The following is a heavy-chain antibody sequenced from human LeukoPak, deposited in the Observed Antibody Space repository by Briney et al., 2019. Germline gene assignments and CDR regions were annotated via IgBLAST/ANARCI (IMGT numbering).Heavy chain of an antibody. D-gene: IGHD3-10*01. Sequence: PSETLSLTCTVSGGSISSYYWSWIRQPPGKGLEWIGYIYYSGSTNYNPSLKSRVTISVDTSKNQFSLKLSSVTAADTAVYYCARGPYGSGSYYKQYFDYWGQGTLVTVFS. CDR2: IYYSGST. CDR1: GGSISSYY. V-gene: IGHV4-59*01. J-gene: IGHJ4*02. CDR3: ARGPYGSGSYYKQYFDY.